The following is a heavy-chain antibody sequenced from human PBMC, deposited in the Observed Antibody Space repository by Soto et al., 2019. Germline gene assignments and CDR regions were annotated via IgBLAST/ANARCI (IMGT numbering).Heavy chain of an antibody. CDR2: VSGSGDST. V-gene: IGHV3-23*01. Sequence: EVQLLESGGGLVQPGGSLRLSCAASGFTFSNYAMSWVRQAPGKGLEWVSIVSGSGDSTYYADSVKGRFTISRDNSKNTILLQMNSLRVEDTAIYYCARLSRRDTSTGYAGVFDYWGQGSLVTFSS. CDR3: ARLSRRDTSTGYAGVFDY. J-gene: IGHJ4*02. CDR1: GFTFSNYA. D-gene: IGHD3-9*01.